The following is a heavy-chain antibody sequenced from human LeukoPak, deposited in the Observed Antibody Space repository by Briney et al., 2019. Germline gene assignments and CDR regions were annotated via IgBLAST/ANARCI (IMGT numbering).Heavy chain of an antibody. CDR2: IGGDGVSR. D-gene: IGHD1-26*01. Sequence: GSLRLSCAASGFTFKTYAMMWVRQAPGRGLEWVSAIGGDGVSRDYSDSVKGRFTISRDNSKNTLYLQMNSLRVEDTALYFCAKRVGGTPDNWGLGTLVTVSS. V-gene: IGHV3-23*01. J-gene: IGHJ4*02. CDR3: AKRVGGTPDN. CDR1: GFTFKTYA.